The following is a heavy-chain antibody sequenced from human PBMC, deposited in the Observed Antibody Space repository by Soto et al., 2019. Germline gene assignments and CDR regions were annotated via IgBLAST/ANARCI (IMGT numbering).Heavy chain of an antibody. CDR3: AIAGGQTTVKLRYYSSGMDV. CDR2: INPNSGVT. CDR1: GYTFTGYY. D-gene: IGHD4-4*01. Sequence: QVQLVQSGAEVKKHGASVKVSCKASGYTFTGYYMHCVRQAPGQGLEWMGWINPNSGVTNSAQKVQGRVTMTRDTSISTAYRELSRLRSDDTAVYYCAIAGGQTTVKLRYYSSGMDVWCQWTTVTVSS. J-gene: IGHJ6*02. V-gene: IGHV1-2*02.